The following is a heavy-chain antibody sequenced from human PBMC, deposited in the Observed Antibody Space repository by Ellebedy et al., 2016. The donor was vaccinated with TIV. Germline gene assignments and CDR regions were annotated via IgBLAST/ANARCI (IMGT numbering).Heavy chain of an antibody. Sequence: ASVKVSCKASGYTFTAYYMHWVRQAPGQGLEWMGWINPDSGVTNFAQKFQGRVTMTRDTSVNTAYMELSRLESDDTAVYHCARVIRGSSGMDVWGQGTTVTVS. CDR2: INPDSGVT. CDR3: ARVIRGSSGMDV. D-gene: IGHD6-13*01. V-gene: IGHV1-2*02. J-gene: IGHJ6*02. CDR1: GYTFTAYY.